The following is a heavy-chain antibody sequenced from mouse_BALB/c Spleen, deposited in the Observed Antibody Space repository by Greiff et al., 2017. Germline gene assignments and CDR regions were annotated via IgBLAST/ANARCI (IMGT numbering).Heavy chain of an antibody. Sequence: ESGPGLVKPSQSLSLTCSVTVYSITSGYYWNWIRQFPGNQLEWMGYISYDGSNNYNPSLKNRISITRDTSKNQFFLKLNSVTTEDTATFYCARGVSGTGAMDYWGQGTSVTVSS. D-gene: IGHD2-14*01. V-gene: IGHV3-6*02. CDR2: ISYDGSN. CDR3: ARGVSGTGAMDY. CDR1: VYSITSGYY. J-gene: IGHJ4*01.